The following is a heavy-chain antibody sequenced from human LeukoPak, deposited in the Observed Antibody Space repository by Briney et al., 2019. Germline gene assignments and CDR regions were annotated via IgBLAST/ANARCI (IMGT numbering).Heavy chain of an antibody. Sequence: GGSLRLSCAASGFTFNTYAMGRVRQAPGKGLEWVSSIKGGSGDPFYADSVKGRFTISRDNSKNTLFLQLISLRAEDSAVYYCAKGGHDFNPFYWWGQGTLVTVSS. J-gene: IGHJ4*02. CDR2: IKGGSGDP. CDR1: GFTFNTYA. V-gene: IGHV3-23*01. CDR3: AKGGHDFNPFYW. D-gene: IGHD2-21*02.